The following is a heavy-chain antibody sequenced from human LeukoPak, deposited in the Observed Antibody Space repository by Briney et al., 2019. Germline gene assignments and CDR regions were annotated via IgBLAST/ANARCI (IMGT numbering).Heavy chain of an antibody. J-gene: IGHJ3*02. V-gene: IGHV3-23*01. CDR1: GFTFSSDA. D-gene: IGHD4-23*01. CDR2: IGYTGDST. CDR3: AKSPTVDAAFDI. Sequence: SGGSLRLSCAAAGFTFSSDAMNWVRQAPGKGLEWVSGIGYTGDSTFYADSVKGRFTVSRDSSKNTLFLHMNSLRAEDTALYYCAKSPTVDAAFDIWGQGTMVTVSS.